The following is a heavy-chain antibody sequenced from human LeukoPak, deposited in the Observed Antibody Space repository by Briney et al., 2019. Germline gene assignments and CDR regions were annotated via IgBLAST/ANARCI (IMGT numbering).Heavy chain of an antibody. CDR2: ISPSSSAT. Sequence: PGGSLRLSCAASGFTFSSYNMNWVRQAPGEGLEWVSYISPSSSATYYVDSVKGRFTTSRDNAKNSLYLQMDSLRDEDTAVYYCARAVAGIDYWGQGTLVTVSS. V-gene: IGHV3-48*02. J-gene: IGHJ4*02. CDR3: ARAVAGIDY. CDR1: GFTFSSYN. D-gene: IGHD6-19*01.